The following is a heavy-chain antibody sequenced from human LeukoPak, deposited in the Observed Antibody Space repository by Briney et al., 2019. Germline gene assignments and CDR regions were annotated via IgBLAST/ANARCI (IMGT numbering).Heavy chain of an antibody. CDR2: ISSSSSYI. J-gene: IGHJ4*02. CDR1: GFTFSSYS. CDR3: ARDKQLVQGGGVY. Sequence: GGSLRLSCAASGFTFSSYSMNWVRQAPGKGLEWVSSISSSSSYIYYADSVKGRFTISRDNAKNSLYLQMNSLRAEETAVYYCARDKQLVQGGGVYWGQGTLVTVSS. D-gene: IGHD6-6*01. V-gene: IGHV3-21*01.